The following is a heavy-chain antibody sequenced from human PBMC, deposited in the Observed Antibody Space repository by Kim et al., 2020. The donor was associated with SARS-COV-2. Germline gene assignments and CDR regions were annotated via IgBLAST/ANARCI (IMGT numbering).Heavy chain of an antibody. D-gene: IGHD5-18*01. CDR3: AKDQGWILDYYYGMDV. V-gene: IGHV3-23*01. J-gene: IGHJ6*02. CDR2: ISGSGGST. CDR1: GFTFSSYA. Sequence: GGSLRLSCAASGFTFSSYAMSWVRQAPGKGLEWVSAISGSGGSTYYADSVKGRFTISRDNSKNTLYLQMNSLRAEDTAVYYCAKDQGWILDYYYGMDVWGRGTTVTVSS.